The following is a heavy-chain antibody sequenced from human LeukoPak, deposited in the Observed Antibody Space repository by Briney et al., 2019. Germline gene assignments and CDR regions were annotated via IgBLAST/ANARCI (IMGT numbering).Heavy chain of an antibody. CDR2: ISSSSAYI. CDR1: GFTFSNYG. CDR3: ARVDYDVSTGYQNYFEF. Sequence: GGSLRLSCGASGFTFSNYGMLWVRQAPGKGLEWVSSISSSSAYINYADSVKGRFTISRDNAKNSLYLQMNSLRAEDTAVYYCARVDYDVSTGYQNYFEFWGQGTLVTVSS. V-gene: IGHV3-21*01. J-gene: IGHJ4*02. D-gene: IGHD3-9*01.